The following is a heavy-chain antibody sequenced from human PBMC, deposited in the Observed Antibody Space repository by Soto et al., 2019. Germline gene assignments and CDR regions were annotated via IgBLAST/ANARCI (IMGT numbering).Heavy chain of an antibody. CDR3: AGEGSSGVYFDY. CDR1: GGSFSNYY. D-gene: IGHD2-8*01. CDR2: IYNSGST. V-gene: IGHV4-59*01. Sequence: SETLSLTCTVSGGSFSNYYWSWIRQPPGKGLEWIGYIYNSGSTNYNHSLESRVTISIDTSKNQFSLKLNSVTAADTAVYYCAGEGSSGVYFDYWGQGTLVTVSS. J-gene: IGHJ4*02.